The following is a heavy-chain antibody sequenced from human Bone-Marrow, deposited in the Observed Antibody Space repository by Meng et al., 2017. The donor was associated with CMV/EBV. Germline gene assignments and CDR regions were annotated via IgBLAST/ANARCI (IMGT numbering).Heavy chain of an antibody. CDR3: ARVGAVGSSIPKDV. D-gene: IGHD2-2*01. Sequence: SETLSLTCPVSGGSISSYYWSWIRQPPGKGLEWIGYIYYSGSTNYNPPLRSRVTISVDTSKNQFSLKLSSVTAADTAVYYCARVGAVGSSIPKDVWGQGTTVTVSS. CDR2: IYYSGST. J-gene: IGHJ6*02. CDR1: GGSISSYY. V-gene: IGHV4-59*01.